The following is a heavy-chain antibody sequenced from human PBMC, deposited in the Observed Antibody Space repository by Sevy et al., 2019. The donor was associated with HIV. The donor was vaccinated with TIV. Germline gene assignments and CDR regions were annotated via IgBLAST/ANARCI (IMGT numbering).Heavy chain of an antibody. CDR3: TTEWVY. CDR2: IKSKTDGETT. Sequence: GGSLRLSCAASGFTFTNAWMTWVRQAPGKGLEWVGRIKSKTDGETTDYAEPVKGRFTISRDVSKNVLYLQMNSLKIEDTAVYYCTTEWVYWGQGTLVTVSS. CDR1: GFTFTNAW. J-gene: IGHJ4*02. V-gene: IGHV3-15*01. D-gene: IGHD1-26*01.